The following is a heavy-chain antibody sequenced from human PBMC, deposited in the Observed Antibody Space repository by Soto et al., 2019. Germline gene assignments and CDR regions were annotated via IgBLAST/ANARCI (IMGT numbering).Heavy chain of an antibody. V-gene: IGHV4-30-4*01. CDR3: ARDPSPMTTVTTVST. J-gene: IGHJ5*02. CDR2: IYYSGST. D-gene: IGHD4-17*01. CDR1: GGSISSGDYY. Sequence: PSETLSLTCTVSGGSISSGDYYWSWIRQPPGKGLGWIGYIYYSGSTYYNPSLKSRVTISVDTSKNQFSLKLSSVTAADTAVYYCARDPSPMTTVTTVSTWGQGTLVTVSS.